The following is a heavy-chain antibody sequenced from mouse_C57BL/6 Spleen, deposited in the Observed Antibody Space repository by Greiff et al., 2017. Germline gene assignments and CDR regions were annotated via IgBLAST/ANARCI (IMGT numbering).Heavy chain of an antibody. Sequence: QVQLQQPGAELVKPGASVKLSCKASGYTFTSYWITWVKQRPGQGLEWIGDIYPGSGSTNYNENFKGKATLTVDTSSSTAYMQLSSLTSEDSAVYYCARSIVDWGQGTLVTVSA. CDR2: IYPGSGST. V-gene: IGHV1-55*01. D-gene: IGHD2-3*01. CDR3: ARSIVD. CDR1: GYTFTSYW. J-gene: IGHJ3*01.